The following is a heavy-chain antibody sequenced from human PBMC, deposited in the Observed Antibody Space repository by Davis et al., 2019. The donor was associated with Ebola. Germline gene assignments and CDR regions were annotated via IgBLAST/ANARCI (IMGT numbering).Heavy chain of an antibody. CDR1: GGTFSSYA. CDR3: ARVKGFTGHYYYYGMDV. Sequence: ASVKVSCKASGGTFSSYAISWVRQAPGQGLEWMGWINPNSGGTNYAQKFQGWVTMTRDTSISTAYMELSRLRSDDTAVYYCARVKGFTGHYYYYGMDVWGQGTTVTVSS. D-gene: IGHD4-11*01. V-gene: IGHV1-2*04. CDR2: INPNSGGT. J-gene: IGHJ6*02.